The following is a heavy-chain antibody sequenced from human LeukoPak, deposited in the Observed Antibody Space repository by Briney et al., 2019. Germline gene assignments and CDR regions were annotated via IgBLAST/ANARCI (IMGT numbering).Heavy chain of an antibody. Sequence: ASEKVSCKVSGYTLTELSMHWVRQAPGKGLEWMGGFDPEDGETIYAQKFQGRVTMTEDTSTDTAYMELSSLRSEDTAVYYCATEPLIAAAGNLDYWGQGTLVTVSS. CDR3: ATEPLIAAAGNLDY. V-gene: IGHV1-24*01. D-gene: IGHD6-13*01. CDR2: FDPEDGET. J-gene: IGHJ4*02. CDR1: GYTLTELS.